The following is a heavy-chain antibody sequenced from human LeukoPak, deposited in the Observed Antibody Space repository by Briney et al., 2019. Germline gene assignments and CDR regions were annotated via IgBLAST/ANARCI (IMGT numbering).Heavy chain of an antibody. D-gene: IGHD2-15*01. CDR1: GFTFSSYG. V-gene: IGHV3-30*02. J-gene: IGHJ4*02. CDR3: AKFSRAADSY. CDR2: IRYDGSNK. Sequence: GGSLRLPCAASGFTFSSYGMHWVRQAPGKGLEWVAYIRYDGSNKYYEDSMKGRFTISRDNSKNMLYLQMNSLRAEDTAVYYCAKFSRAADSYWGQGTLVTVSS.